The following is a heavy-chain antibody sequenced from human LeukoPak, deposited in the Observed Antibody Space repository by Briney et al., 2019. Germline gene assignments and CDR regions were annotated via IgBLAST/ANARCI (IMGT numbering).Heavy chain of an antibody. CDR2: IYSDESST. D-gene: IGHD3-10*01. Sequence: GGALRLSCAASGFTFSDYWMHWVLQAPGKELEWVSRIYSDESSTYYADSVKGRFTISRDNAKNTLYLQMNSLRAEDTAMYYCARVSGSRNYYFGAFDIWGQGTMVTVSS. V-gene: IGHV3-74*01. J-gene: IGHJ3*02. CDR1: GFTFSDYW. CDR3: ARVSGSRNYYFGAFDI.